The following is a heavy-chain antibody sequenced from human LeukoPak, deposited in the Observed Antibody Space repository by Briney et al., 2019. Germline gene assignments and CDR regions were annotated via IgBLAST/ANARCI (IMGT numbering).Heavy chain of an antibody. J-gene: IGHJ4*02. CDR2: IYYSGSI. D-gene: IGHD3-10*01. V-gene: IGHV4-59*01. CDR3: ARGRDSTGNFDY. Sequence: SETLSLICTVSGDSISSYYWSWIRQPPGKGLEWIGYIYYSGSIKYKPPLKSRVTISVDTSRNQFSLKLSSVTAADTAVYYCARGRDSTGNFDYWGQGTLVAVSS. CDR1: GDSISSYY.